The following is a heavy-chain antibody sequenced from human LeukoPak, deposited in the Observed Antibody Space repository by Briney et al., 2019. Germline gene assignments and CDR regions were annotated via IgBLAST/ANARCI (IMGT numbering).Heavy chain of an antibody. Sequence: SETLSLTCTVSGASISSGGHYWGWIRHLPGQGLEWIGYITHSGSTSYNPSLKSRLTISVDTSKNHFSLKLTSVTVADTAVYFCARDCGAGSCSIGIFDFWGQGTLVSVSS. V-gene: IGHV4-31*03. D-gene: IGHD2-15*01. CDR1: GASISSGGHY. CDR2: ITHSGST. J-gene: IGHJ4*02. CDR3: ARDCGAGSCSIGIFDF.